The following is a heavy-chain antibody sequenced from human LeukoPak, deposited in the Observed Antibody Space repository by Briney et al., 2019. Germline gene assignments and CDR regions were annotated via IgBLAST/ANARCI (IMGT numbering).Heavy chain of an antibody. CDR1: GGSISSYY. V-gene: IGHV4-59*01. J-gene: IGHJ6*03. D-gene: IGHD3-3*01. CDR2: IYYSGST. Sequence: PSETLSLTCTVSGGSISSYYWSWIRQPPGKGLEWIAHIYYSGSTNYNPSLKSRVTISVDTSKNQFSLKLSSVTAADTAVYYCARTLTIFGVVAPYYYYYMDVWGKGTTVTVSS. CDR3: ARTLTIFGVVAPYYYYYMDV.